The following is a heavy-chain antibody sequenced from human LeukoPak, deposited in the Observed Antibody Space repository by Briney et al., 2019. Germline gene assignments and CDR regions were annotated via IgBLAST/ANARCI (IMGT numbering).Heavy chain of an antibody. Sequence: SVKVSCKASGGTFSSYAISWVRQAPGQGLEWMGGIIPIFGTANYAQKFQGRVTMTRNTSISTAYMELSSLRSEDTAVYYCARGITKPPDYWGQGTLVTVSS. CDR3: ARGITKPPDY. CDR2: IIPIFGTA. V-gene: IGHV1-69*05. CDR1: GGTFSSYA. D-gene: IGHD3-16*01. J-gene: IGHJ4*02.